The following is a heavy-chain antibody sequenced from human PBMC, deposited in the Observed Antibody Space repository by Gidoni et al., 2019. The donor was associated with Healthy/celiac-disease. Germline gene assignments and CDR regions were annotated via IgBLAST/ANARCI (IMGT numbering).Heavy chain of an antibody. CDR2: IKSKTDCGTT. Sequence: EVQLVESGGGLVKPGVSLRLSCAASGFTFSNAWMSWVRQAPGKGLEWVGRIKSKTDCGTTDYAAPVKGRFTISRDDSKNTLYLQMNSLKTEDTAVYYCTTVSDFWSGYYAYYYYGMDVWGQGTTVTVSS. J-gene: IGHJ6*02. D-gene: IGHD3-3*01. V-gene: IGHV3-15*01. CDR3: TTVSDFWSGYYAYYYYGMDV. CDR1: GFTFSNAW.